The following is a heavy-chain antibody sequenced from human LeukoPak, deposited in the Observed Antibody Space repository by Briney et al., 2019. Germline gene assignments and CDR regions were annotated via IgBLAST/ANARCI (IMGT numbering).Heavy chain of an antibody. Sequence: SETLSLTCTVSGGSISSGDYYWSWIRQPPGKGLEWIGYIYYSGSTNYNPSLKSRVTISVDTSKNQFSLKLSSVTAADTAVYYCARVVRDSSGYFAFDIWGQGTMVTVSS. CDR2: IYYSGST. J-gene: IGHJ3*02. CDR1: GGSISSGDYY. D-gene: IGHD3-22*01. V-gene: IGHV4-61*08. CDR3: ARVVRDSSGYFAFDI.